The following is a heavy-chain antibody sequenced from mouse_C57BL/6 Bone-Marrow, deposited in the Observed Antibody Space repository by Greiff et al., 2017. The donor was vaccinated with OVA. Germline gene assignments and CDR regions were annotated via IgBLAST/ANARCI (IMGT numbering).Heavy chain of an antibody. CDR1: GYTFTSYW. CDR3: ARGGYYAYFDV. D-gene: IGHD2-3*01. V-gene: IGHV1-69*01. CDR2: IDPSDSYT. Sequence: VQLQQSGAELVMPGASVKLSCKASGYTFTSYWMHWVKQRPGQGLEWIGEIDPSDSYTNYNQKFKGKSTLTVDKSSSTAYMQLSSLTSEDSAVYYCARGGYYAYFDVWGTGTTVTVSS. J-gene: IGHJ1*03.